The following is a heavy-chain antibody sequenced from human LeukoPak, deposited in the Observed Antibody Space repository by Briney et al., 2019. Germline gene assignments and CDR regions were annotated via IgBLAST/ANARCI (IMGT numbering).Heavy chain of an antibody. CDR2: INQDGSEK. Sequence: GGSLRLSCAGSGFTFRGYWMSWVRQAPGKGLEWVANINQDGSEKYYVDSVKGRFTISRDNAKNSLFLQMGSLRVEDTAVYYCARESTAGYNSSWYGFRNWGQGTLVSVSS. CDR3: ARESTAGYNSSWYGFRN. D-gene: IGHD6-13*01. V-gene: IGHV3-7*01. J-gene: IGHJ1*01. CDR1: GFTFRGYW.